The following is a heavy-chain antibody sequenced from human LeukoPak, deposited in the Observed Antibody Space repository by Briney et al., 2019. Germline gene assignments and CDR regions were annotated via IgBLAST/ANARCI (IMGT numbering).Heavy chain of an antibody. CDR2: IYYSGST. CDR3: ASARVVAKASGLVV. V-gene: IGHV4-31*03. CDR1: GGSISSGGYY. J-gene: IGHJ4*02. Sequence: EPSQTLSLTCTVSGGSISSGGYYWSWIRQHPGKGLEWIGYIYYSGSTYYNPSLKSRVTISVDTSKNQFSLKLSSVTAADTAVYYCASARVVAKASGLVVWGQGTLVTVSS. D-gene: IGHD2-21*01.